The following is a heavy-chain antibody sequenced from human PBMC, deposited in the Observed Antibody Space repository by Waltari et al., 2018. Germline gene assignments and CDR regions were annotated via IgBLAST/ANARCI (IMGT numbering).Heavy chain of an antibody. CDR1: GFTFSSSG. Sequence: QVQLVESGGGVVQPGRSLRLSCAASGFTFSSSGIHWVRQAPGKGLEWVAVISYDGSNEYYADSVKDRFTISRDNSKNTLYLQMNSLRAEDTAIYYCARGKRLSGSDYFEVWGQGTLLTVSS. V-gene: IGHV3-30*03. CDR2: ISYDGSNE. CDR3: ARGKRLSGSDYFEV. J-gene: IGHJ3*01. D-gene: IGHD5-12*01.